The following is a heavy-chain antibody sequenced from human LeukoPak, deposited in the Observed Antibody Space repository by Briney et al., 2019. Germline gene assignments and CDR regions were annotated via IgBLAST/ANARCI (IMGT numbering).Heavy chain of an antibody. Sequence: TSETLSLACTVSGRSISSYYWSWIRQPPGKGLEWIGYIYYSVSTNYIPSLKSRVTMSTDASKNQFSLKLSSVTAADTAVYYCARDRGGYFAHFDFWGQGTLVTVSS. J-gene: IGHJ4*02. V-gene: IGHV4-59*01. CDR1: GRSISSYY. CDR3: ARDRGGYFAHFDF. CDR2: IYYSVST. D-gene: IGHD3-22*01.